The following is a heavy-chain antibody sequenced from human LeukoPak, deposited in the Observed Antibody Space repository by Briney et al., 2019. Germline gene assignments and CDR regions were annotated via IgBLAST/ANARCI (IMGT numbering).Heavy chain of an antibody. J-gene: IGHJ4*02. V-gene: IGHV4-34*01. CDR2: INHSGST. Sequence: SENLSLTCAVYGGSFSGYYWSWIRQPPGKGLEWIGEINHSGSTNYNPSLKSRVTISVDTSKNQFSLKLSSVTAADTAVYYCARRYGDFDYWGQGTLVTVSS. D-gene: IGHD4-17*01. CDR3: ARRYGDFDY. CDR1: GGSFSGYY.